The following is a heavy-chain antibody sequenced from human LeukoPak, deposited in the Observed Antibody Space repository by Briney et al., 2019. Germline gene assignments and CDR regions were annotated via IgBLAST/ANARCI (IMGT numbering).Heavy chain of an antibody. CDR1: GFTFSSYA. V-gene: IGHV3-30-3*01. CDR2: ISFDGTNE. CDR3: ARGLQWFGELWEGANY. D-gene: IGHD3-10*01. J-gene: IGHJ4*02. Sequence: PGRSLRLSCAASGFTFSSYAMHWVRQAPGKGLEGVAVISFDGTNEYYTDSVKGRFTISRDNSKNTLYLQMNSLRPEDTAVYYCARGLQWFGELWEGANYWGQGTLVTVSS.